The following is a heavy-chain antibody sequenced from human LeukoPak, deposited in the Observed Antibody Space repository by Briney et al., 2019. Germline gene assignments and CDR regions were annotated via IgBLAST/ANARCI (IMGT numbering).Heavy chain of an antibody. D-gene: IGHD4-23*01. V-gene: IGHV4-39*01. J-gene: IGHJ4*02. CDR1: GGSISNSSYY. CDR2: IYYSGST. Sequence: PETLSLTCTVSGGSISNSSYYWGWIRQPPGKGLEWIGSIYYSGSTYYNPSLKSRVSISVDTSKNQFSLKLSSVTAADTAVYYCANSANYGGNSGYFDYWGQGTLVTVSS. CDR3: ANSANYGGNSGYFDY.